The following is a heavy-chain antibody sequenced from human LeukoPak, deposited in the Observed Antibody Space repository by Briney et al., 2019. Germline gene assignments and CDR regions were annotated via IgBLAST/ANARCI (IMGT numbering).Heavy chain of an antibody. J-gene: IGHJ3*02. CDR3: ARPISYSPAAMEVGNAFDI. D-gene: IGHD2-2*01. CDR1: GGSISSSIYY. V-gene: IGHV4-39*01. CDR2: IYYSGST. Sequence: SETLSLTCTVSGGSISSSIYYWGWIRQPPGKGLEWMGSIYYSGSTYYNPSLKSRVTISVDTSKNQFSLKLSSVTAADTAVYYCARPISYSPAAMEVGNAFDIWGQGTMVTVSS.